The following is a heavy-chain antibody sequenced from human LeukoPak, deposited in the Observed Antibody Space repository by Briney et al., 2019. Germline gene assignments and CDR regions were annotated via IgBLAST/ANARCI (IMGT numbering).Heavy chain of an antibody. V-gene: IGHV4-59*01. CDR1: GGYISSYY. CDR2: IYYSGST. J-gene: IGHJ4*02. CDR3: AAQTIAAAGTFDY. Sequence: PSETLSLTCTVSGGYISSYYWSWIRQPPGKGLEWIGYIYYSGSTNYNPSLKSRVTISVDTSKNQFSLKLSSVTAADTAVYYCAAQTIAAAGTFDYWGQGTLVTVSS. D-gene: IGHD6-13*01.